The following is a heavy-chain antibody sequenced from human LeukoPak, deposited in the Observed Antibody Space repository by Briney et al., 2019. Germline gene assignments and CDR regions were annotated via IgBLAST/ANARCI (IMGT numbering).Heavy chain of an antibody. V-gene: IGHV1-69*13. J-gene: IGHJ4*02. CDR3: AREGAATVVDY. Sequence: ASVKVSCKASGYTFTTYGISWVRQAPGQGLEWMGGIIPIFGTANYAQKFQGRVTITADESTSTAYMELSSLRSEDTAVYYCAREGAATVVDYWGQGTLVTVFS. CDR1: GYTFTTYG. CDR2: IIPIFGTA. D-gene: IGHD4-23*01.